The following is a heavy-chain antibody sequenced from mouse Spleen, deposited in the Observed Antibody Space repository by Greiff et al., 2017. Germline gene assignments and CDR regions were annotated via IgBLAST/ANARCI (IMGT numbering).Heavy chain of an antibody. D-gene: IGHD4-1*01. CDR1: GYTFTSYW. CDR2: IHPNSGST. Sequence: QVQLKESGAELVKPGASVKLSCKASGYTFTSYWMHWVKQRPGQGLEWIGMIHPNSGSTNYNEKFKSKATLTVDKSSSTAYMQLSSLTSEDSAVYYCARNSWDGYFDVWGAGTTVTVSS. J-gene: IGHJ1*01. V-gene: IGHV1-64*01. CDR3: ARNSWDGYFDV.